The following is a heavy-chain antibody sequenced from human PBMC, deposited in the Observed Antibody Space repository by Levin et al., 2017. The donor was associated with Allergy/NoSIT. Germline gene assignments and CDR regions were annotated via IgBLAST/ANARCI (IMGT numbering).Heavy chain of an antibody. D-gene: IGHD4-23*01. CDR2: IKGPGGPT. CDR3: ANSQRVSGGNFGRSIY. J-gene: IGHJ4*02. V-gene: IGHV3-7*01. CDR1: GFTFSDYW. Sequence: GGSLRLSCAASGFTFSDYWMSWFRQAPGKGLEWVANIKGPGGPTNYVDSVRGRFTISRDNAKSILYLQMNSLRAEDTALYYCANSQRVSGGNFGRSIYWGLGTLVTVS.